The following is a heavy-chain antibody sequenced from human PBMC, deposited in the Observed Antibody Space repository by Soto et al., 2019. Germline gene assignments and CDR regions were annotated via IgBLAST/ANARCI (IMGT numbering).Heavy chain of an antibody. Sequence: SETLSLTCIVSGGSISSHYWNWIRQPPGKGLEWIGYIYYSGRTNYNPSLKSRVTISVDTSKNQFSLNLSSVTAADTAVHYCARDSGSSYYYYYGMDVWGQGTTVTVSS. J-gene: IGHJ6*02. CDR1: GGSISSHY. V-gene: IGHV4-59*11. CDR3: ARDSGSSYYYYYGMDV. CDR2: IYYSGRT. D-gene: IGHD1-26*01.